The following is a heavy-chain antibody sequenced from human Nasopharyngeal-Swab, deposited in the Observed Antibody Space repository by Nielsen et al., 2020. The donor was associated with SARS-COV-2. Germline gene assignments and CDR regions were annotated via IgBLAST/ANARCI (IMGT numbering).Heavy chain of an antibody. CDR1: GGSFSGYY. CDR3: ARRSSGREFDY. CDR2: INHSGST. V-gene: IGHV4-34*01. D-gene: IGHD6-13*01. Sequence: SETLSLTCAVYGGSFSGYYWSWIRQPPGKGLEWIGEINHSGSTNYNPSLKSRVTISVDTSKNQFSLKLSSVTAADTAVYYCARRSSGREFDYWGQGTLVIVSS. J-gene: IGHJ4*02.